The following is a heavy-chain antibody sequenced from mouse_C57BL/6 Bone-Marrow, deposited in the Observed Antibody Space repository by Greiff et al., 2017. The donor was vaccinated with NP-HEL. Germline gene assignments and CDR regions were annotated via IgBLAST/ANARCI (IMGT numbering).Heavy chain of an antibody. CDR2: IDPSDSYT. J-gene: IGHJ2*01. Sequence: VQLQQSGAELVMPGASVKLSCKASGYTFTSYWMHWVKQRPGQGLEWIGEIDPSDSYTNYNQKFKGKSTLTVDKSSSPAYMQLSSLTSEDSAVYYCARSGGYYDYWGKGTTLTVSS. CDR3: ARSGGYYDY. CDR1: GYTFTSYW. V-gene: IGHV1-69*01. D-gene: IGHD2-3*01.